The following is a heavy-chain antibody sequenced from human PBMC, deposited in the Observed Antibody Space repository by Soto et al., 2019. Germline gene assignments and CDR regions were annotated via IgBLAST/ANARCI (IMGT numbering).Heavy chain of an antibody. D-gene: IGHD6-6*01. Sequence: TLSLTSRLSGDSILTRGSYWSWISKPPAKGLEWIGRIYYTGDTYYNPSLKSQFTMAVDTSKNQFSLNLSSVTAADTAVYYCARDSGLYSSSSFDYWGRGTRVT. V-gene: IGHV4-31*01. J-gene: IGHJ4*02. CDR3: ARDSGLYSSSSFDY. CDR2: IYYTGDT. CDR1: GDSILTRGSY.